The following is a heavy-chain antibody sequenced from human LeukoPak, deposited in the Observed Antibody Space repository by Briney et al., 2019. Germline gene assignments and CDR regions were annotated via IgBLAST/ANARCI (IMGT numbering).Heavy chain of an antibody. D-gene: IGHD3-22*01. V-gene: IGHV5-10-1*01. CDR2: IDPSDSYT. J-gene: IGHJ4*02. CDR1: GYSFTSYW. CDR3: AIDPYYYDGSGSLEY. Sequence: GESLKISCKGSGYSFTSYWITWVRQMPGKGLEWLGRIDPSDSYTDYSPSFQGHVTISADKSISTAYLQWSSLKASDTAMYYCAIDPYYYDGSGSLEYWGQGTLVTVSS.